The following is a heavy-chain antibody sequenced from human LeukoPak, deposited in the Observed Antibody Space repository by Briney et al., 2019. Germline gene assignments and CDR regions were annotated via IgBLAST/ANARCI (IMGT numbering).Heavy chain of an antibody. Sequence: GGSLRLSCAASGFTFSSYAMSWVRQAPGKGLEWVSAISGSGGSTDYADSVKGRFTISRDNSKNTLYLQMNSLRAEDTAVYYCAKDYVWGSYRYYGYWGQGTLVTVSS. V-gene: IGHV3-23*01. D-gene: IGHD3-16*02. CDR1: GFTFSSYA. CDR2: ISGSGGST. J-gene: IGHJ4*02. CDR3: AKDYVWGSYRYYGY.